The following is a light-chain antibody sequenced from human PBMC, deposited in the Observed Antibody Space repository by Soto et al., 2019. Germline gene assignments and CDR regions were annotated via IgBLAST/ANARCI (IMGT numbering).Light chain of an antibody. CDR3: QQHSHWPPWT. CDR2: AAS. V-gene: IGKV3-11*01. CDR1: QNVRTF. Sequence: EVVLTQSPATLSLSPGERATLSCRASQNVRTFLDWYQQKPGQAPRLLIYAASNRATGIPDRFSGSGSGTDFTLTISSLEPEDFAVYYCQQHSHWPPWTFGQGTRVEI. J-gene: IGKJ1*01.